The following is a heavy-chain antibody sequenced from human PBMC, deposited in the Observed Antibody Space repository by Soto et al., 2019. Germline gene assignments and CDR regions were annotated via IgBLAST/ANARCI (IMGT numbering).Heavy chain of an antibody. CDR2: IYLGDSDT. J-gene: IGHJ4*02. CDR1: GYSFTSYW. Sequence: GESLKISCKGSGYSFTSYWIGWVRQMPGKGLEWKGIIYLGDSDTRYSPSFQGQVTISADKSISTAYLQWSSLKASDTAMYYCARQTYCSSTSCYTVDSWGQGALVTVSS. V-gene: IGHV5-51*01. D-gene: IGHD2-2*02. CDR3: ARQTYCSSTSCYTVDS.